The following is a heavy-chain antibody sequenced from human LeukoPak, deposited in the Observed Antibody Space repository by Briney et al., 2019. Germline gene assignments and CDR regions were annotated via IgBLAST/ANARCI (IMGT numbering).Heavy chain of an antibody. V-gene: IGHV3-33*08. CDR2: IWYDGSNK. CDR1: GFSFSSYS. CDR3: VRDRYYFDY. Sequence: GGSLRLSCAASGFSFSSYSMNWVRQAPGKGLEWVAVIWYDGSNKYYADSVKGRFTISRDNSKNTVYLQMNSLRAEDTAVYYCVRDRYYFDYWGQGTLVTVSS. J-gene: IGHJ4*02.